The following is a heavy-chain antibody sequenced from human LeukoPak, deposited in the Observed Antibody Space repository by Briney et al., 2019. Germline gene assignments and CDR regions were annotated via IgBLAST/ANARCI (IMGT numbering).Heavy chain of an antibody. Sequence: GGSLRLSCAASGFTFSTYGMHWVRQAPGKGLEWEAVISSDGSNKYYADSVKGRFTISRDNSKNTLYLQMNSLRPEDTAVYYCAKPYSSAPRRSDFDYWGQGTLVTVSS. CDR1: GFTFSTYG. J-gene: IGHJ4*02. CDR2: ISSDGSNK. V-gene: IGHV3-30*18. CDR3: AKPYSSAPRRSDFDY. D-gene: IGHD6-19*01.